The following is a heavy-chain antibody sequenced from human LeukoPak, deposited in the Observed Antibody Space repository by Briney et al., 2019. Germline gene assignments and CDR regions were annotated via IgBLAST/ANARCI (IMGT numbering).Heavy chain of an antibody. CDR2: IYYSGST. CDR1: GGSISSYY. V-gene: IGHV4-59*08. Sequence: SETLSLTCTVSGGSISSYYWSWIRQPPGKGLEWIGYIYYSGSTNYNPSLKSRVTISVDTSKNQFSLKLSSVTAADTAVYYCARHSSGWYYFDYWGQGTLVTVSS. D-gene: IGHD6-19*01. J-gene: IGHJ4*02. CDR3: ARHSSGWYYFDY.